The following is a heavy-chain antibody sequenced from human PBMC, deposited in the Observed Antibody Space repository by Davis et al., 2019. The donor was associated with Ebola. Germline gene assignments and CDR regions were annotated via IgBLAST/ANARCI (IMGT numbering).Heavy chain of an antibody. J-gene: IGHJ4*02. V-gene: IGHV5-10-1*01. CDR1: GYTFTNYW. CDR2: IDPSDSYT. CDR3: ARQDTAMVMSSDY. D-gene: IGHD5-18*01. Sequence: GESLKISCKVSGYTFTNYWIGWVRQTPGKGLEWMGRIDPSDSYTNYSPSFQGHVTISADKSISTAYLQWSSLKASDTAMYYCARQDTAMVMSSDYWGQGTLVTVSS.